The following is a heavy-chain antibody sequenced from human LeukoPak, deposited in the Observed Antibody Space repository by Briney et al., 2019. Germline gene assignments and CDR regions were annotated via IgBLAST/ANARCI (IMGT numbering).Heavy chain of an antibody. CDR2: XXXRSXXHX. V-gene: IGHV6-1*01. Sequence: SQTLSLTCVISGDSVSGSSVXXXXXXXXXXXXXXWLGXXXXRSXXHXXXXXXXXXXXXXSPDTSKNQLSLQLNSVTPEDTAVYYCVRQERPDFDYWGQGTLVTVSA. CDR1: GDSVSGSSVX. CDR3: VRQERPDFDY. J-gene: IGHJ4*02.